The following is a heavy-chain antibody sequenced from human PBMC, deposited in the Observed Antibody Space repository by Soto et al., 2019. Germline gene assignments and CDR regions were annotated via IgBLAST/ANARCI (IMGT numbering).Heavy chain of an antibody. J-gene: IGHJ4*02. Sequence: ASVKVSCKASGYTFTSYYMHWVRQAPGQGLEWMGIINPSGGSTSYAQKFQGRVTMTRDTSTSTVYMELSSLRSENTAVYYCASRMWIQQMAHDYWGQGTLVTVSS. CDR1: GYTFTSYY. V-gene: IGHV1-46*01. D-gene: IGHD5-18*01. CDR3: ASRMWIQQMAHDY. CDR2: INPSGGST.